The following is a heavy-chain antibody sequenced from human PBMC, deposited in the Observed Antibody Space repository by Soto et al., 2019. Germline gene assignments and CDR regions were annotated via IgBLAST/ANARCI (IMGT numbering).Heavy chain of an antibody. CDR2: IIPIFGTA. CDR1: GGTFSSYA. V-gene: IGHV1-69*13. J-gene: IGHJ4*02. Sequence: GASGKVSCKASGGTFSSYAISWVRQAPGQGLEWMGGIIPIFGTANYAQKFQGRVTITADESTSTAYMELSSLRSEDTAVYYCARDLEVGVDGYFDYWGQGTLVTVSS. D-gene: IGHD2-8*01. CDR3: ARDLEVGVDGYFDY.